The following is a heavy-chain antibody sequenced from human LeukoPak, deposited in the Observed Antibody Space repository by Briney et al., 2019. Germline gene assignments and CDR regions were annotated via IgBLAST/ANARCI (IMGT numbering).Heavy chain of an antibody. D-gene: IGHD1-26*01. Sequence: SETLSLTCTVSGGSISSSSYYWGWIRQPPGKGLEWIGSIYYSGSTYYNPSLKSRVTISVDTSKNQFSLKLSSVTAADTAVYYCARLLTQGSIDYWGQGTLVTVSS. V-gene: IGHV4-39*01. CDR1: GGSISSSSYY. CDR3: ARLLTQGSIDY. CDR2: IYYSGST. J-gene: IGHJ4*02.